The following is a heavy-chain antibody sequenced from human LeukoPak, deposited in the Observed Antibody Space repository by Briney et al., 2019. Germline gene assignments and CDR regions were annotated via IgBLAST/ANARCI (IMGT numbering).Heavy chain of an antibody. CDR1: GGSISSYY. J-gene: IGHJ4*02. D-gene: IGHD3-22*01. CDR2: IYYSGST. CDR3: ARDGYYYDSSGYLDY. Sequence: PSETLSLTCTVSGGSISSYYWSWIRQPPGKRLEWIGYIYYSGSTNYNPSLKSRVTISVDTSKNQFSLKLSSVTAADTAVYYCARDGYYYDSSGYLDYWGQGTLVTVSS. V-gene: IGHV4-59*01.